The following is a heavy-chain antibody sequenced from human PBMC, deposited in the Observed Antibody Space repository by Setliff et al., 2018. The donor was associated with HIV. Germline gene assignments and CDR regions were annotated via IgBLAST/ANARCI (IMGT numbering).Heavy chain of an antibody. V-gene: IGHV4-34*01. CDR3: VASSSWSCRLNY. D-gene: IGHD2-2*01. J-gene: IGHJ4*02. CDR2: INHSGNT. Sequence: KTLETLSLTCAVYGGSFSGYWSWNRPSPGKGLEWLGEINHSGNTHYDPSLKSRLTISIDTSKKQCSLKLTPVTAADAAIYYCVASSSWSCRLNYWGQGTLVTVSS. CDR1: GGSFSGY.